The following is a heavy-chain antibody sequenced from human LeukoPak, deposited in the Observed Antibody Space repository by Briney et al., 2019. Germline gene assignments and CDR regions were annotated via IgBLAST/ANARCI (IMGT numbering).Heavy chain of an antibody. Sequence: PSETLSLTCTVSGGSISSGGYYWSWIRQHPGKGLEWIGYIYYSGSTNYNPSLKSRVTISVDTSKNQFSLKLSSVTAADTAVYYCASSADWLSNWFDPWGQGTLVTVSS. CDR2: IYYSGST. V-gene: IGHV4-61*08. J-gene: IGHJ5*02. D-gene: IGHD3-9*01. CDR3: ASSADWLSNWFDP. CDR1: GGSISSGGYY.